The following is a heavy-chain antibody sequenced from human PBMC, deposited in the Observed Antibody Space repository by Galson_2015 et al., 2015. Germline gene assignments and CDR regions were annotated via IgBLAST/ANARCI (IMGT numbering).Heavy chain of an antibody. J-gene: IGHJ4*02. CDR2: ISRTTTYI. V-gene: IGHV3-21*06. CDR1: EFAFSSSY. CDR3: ASQIVDYDLCCCYYPTNFDY. D-gene: IGHD3-3*01. Sequence: SLRLSCAASEFAFSSSYMSWVRQAPGKGLEWVSSISRTTTYIYYADSVKGRFTISSDNAKNSLYLQMNSLGAEDTAVYYCASQIVDYDLCCCYYPTNFDYWGQGTLVTVSS.